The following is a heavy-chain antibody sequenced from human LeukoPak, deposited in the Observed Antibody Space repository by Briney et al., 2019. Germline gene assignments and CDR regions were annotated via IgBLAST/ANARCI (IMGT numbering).Heavy chain of an antibody. CDR1: GFTFDDYA. J-gene: IGHJ4*02. CDR3: AKDMINYYGSGSPFDY. CDR2: ISWSSGSL. Sequence: PGGSLRLSCTASGFTFDDYAMHWVRQAPGKGLEWVSGISWSSGSLGYADSVKGRFIISRDNAKNCLYLQMNSLRAEDTALYYCAKDMINYYGSGSPFDYWGQGTLVTVSS. D-gene: IGHD3-10*01. V-gene: IGHV3-9*01.